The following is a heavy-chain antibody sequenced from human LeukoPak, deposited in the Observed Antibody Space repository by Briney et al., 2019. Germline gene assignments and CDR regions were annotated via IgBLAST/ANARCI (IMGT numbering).Heavy chain of an antibody. CDR2: IYSGGST. V-gene: IGHV3-53*01. D-gene: IGHD3-10*01. CDR1: GFSVSSNY. Sequence: GGSLRLSCAASGFSVSSNYMSWVRQAPGKGLEWVSVIYSGGSTYYADSVKGRFTISRDNSKSTLYIQMNSLRAEDTAVYYCARAKPKNMVRGLIMRRESRYYFDYWGQGTLVTVSS. CDR3: ARAKPKNMVRGLIMRRESRYYFDY. J-gene: IGHJ4*02.